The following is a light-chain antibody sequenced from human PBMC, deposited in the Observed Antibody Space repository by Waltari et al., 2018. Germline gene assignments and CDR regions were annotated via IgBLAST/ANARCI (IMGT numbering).Light chain of an antibody. V-gene: IGKV4-1*01. CDR2: WAS. CDR1: QTVLYTSNNKNY. J-gene: IGKJ3*01. CDR3: QQYHTTPFT. Sequence: DIVMTQSPDPLTVSLGERATINCKSSQTVLYTSNNKNYLAWYQQKPGQPPKLLIYWASTRESGVPDRFTGSGSGTDFTLSISSLQAEDVAVYVCQQYHTTPFTFGPGTKLDIK.